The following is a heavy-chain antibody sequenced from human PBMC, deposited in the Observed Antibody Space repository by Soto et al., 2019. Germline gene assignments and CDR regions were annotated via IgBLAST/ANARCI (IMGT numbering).Heavy chain of an antibody. CDR2: INSDGSST. CDR3: ARGCSGGSCYSP. J-gene: IGHJ5*02. D-gene: IGHD2-15*01. V-gene: IGHV3-74*01. Sequence: PGGSLRLSCAASGFTFSSYWMHWVRQAPGKGLVWVSRINSDGSSTSYADSVKGRFTISRDNAKNTLYLQMNSLRAEDTAVYYCARGCSGGSCYSPWGQGTLVTVSS. CDR1: GFTFSSYW.